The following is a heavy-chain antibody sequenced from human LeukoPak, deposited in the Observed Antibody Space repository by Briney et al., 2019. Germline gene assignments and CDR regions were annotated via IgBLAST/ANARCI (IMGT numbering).Heavy chain of an antibody. J-gene: IGHJ3*02. CDR1: GGSISNYY. Sequence: SETLSLTCTVSGGSISNYYWNWIRQPPGRGLEWIGYIYYSGSTKYNPSLKSRVSISVDTSKNQFSLRLNSLTAADTVVYYCASANSGSYNDAFDIWGQGTMVSVSS. V-gene: IGHV4-59*01. CDR3: ASANSGSYNDAFDI. D-gene: IGHD1-26*01. CDR2: IYYSGST.